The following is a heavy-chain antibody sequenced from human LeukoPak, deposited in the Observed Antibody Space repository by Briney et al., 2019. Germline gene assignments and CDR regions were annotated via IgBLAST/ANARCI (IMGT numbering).Heavy chain of an antibody. V-gene: IGHV3-7*01. CDR2: IKQDGSEK. CDR1: GFTFSNYW. J-gene: IGHJ4*02. CDR3: ARAPGNRNLDY. Sequence: GGSLRLSCAASGFTFSNYWMSWVRQAPGKGLEWVANIKQDGSEKYYVDSVKGRFIISRDNAKNSLYLQMNNLRAEDTAVHYCARAPGNRNLDYWGQGTLVTVSS.